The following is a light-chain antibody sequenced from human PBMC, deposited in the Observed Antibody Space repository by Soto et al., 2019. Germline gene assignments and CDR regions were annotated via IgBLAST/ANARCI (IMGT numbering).Light chain of an antibody. V-gene: IGLV2-14*03. J-gene: IGLJ1*01. CDR2: DVA. CDR1: SSDVGGSNF. CDR3: VSYTSSTTYV. Sequence: LTQPASVSDSPGQSITISYTGTSSDVGGSNFVSWYQQHPGKPPKLIIYDVANRPSGVSNRFSGSKSGSTASLIISRLQTEDEADYYCVSYTSSTTYVFGTGNKFPVL.